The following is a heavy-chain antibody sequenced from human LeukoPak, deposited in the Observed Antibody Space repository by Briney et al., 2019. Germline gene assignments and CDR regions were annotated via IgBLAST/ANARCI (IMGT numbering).Heavy chain of an antibody. Sequence: GGSLRLSCAASGFTFSSYAMHWVRQAPGKGLEWVAVISYDGSNKYYADSVKGRFTISRDNSKNTLYLQMNSLRAEDTAVYYCARGNDVALHYGMDVWGQGTTVTVSS. CDR2: ISYDGSNK. CDR3: ARGNDVALHYGMDV. V-gene: IGHV3-30-3*01. CDR1: GFTFSSYA. J-gene: IGHJ6*02. D-gene: IGHD1-1*01.